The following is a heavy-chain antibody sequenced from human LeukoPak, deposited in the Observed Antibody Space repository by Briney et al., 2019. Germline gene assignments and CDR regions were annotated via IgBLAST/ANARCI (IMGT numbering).Heavy chain of an antibody. V-gene: IGHV4-59*01. Sequence: ETPTPTSTVSGGSINGYYWSWISQPPGKGLEWIGDIYYSGSTNYNPSLKSRVTMSVDTSKKQLSLNLRSVTAADTAVYYCARLRDSIGYHFDYWDQRHLVTVSS. CDR1: GGSINGYY. D-gene: IGHD3-22*01. CDR3: ARLRDSIGYHFDY. CDR2: IYYSGST. J-gene: IGHJ4*02.